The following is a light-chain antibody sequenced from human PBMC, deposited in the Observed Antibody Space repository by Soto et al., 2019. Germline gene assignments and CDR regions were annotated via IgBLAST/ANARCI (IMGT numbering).Light chain of an antibody. V-gene: IGLV1-40*01. CDR3: QSYDSSLSGSV. J-gene: IGLJ2*01. Sequence: QPVLTQPPSVSGAPGQRVTISCTGSRSNIGAGYDVHWYQHLPGTAPKLLIYGNNNRPSGVPDRFSGSKSGTSASLAITGLQAEDEADYYCQSYDSSLSGSVFGGGTKLTVL. CDR1: RSNIGAGYD. CDR2: GNN.